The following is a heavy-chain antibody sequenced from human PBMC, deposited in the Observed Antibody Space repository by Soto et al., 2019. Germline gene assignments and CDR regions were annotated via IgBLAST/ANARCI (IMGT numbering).Heavy chain of an antibody. CDR2: ISGSGGST. CDR3: AKDRYCSSTSCYAGFDY. V-gene: IGHV3-23*01. J-gene: IGHJ4*02. CDR1: GFTFTSYA. Sequence: GGSLRLSCAASGFTFTSYAMSWVRQAPGKGLEWVSGISGSGGSTHYAGSAKGRFTISRDSSKSTLYLQMNSLRAEDTAFYYCAKDRYCSSTSCYAGFDYWGQGTLVTVSS. D-gene: IGHD2-2*01.